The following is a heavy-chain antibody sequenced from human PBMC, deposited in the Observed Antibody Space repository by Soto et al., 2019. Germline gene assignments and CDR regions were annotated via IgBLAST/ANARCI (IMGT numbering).Heavy chain of an antibody. V-gene: IGHV3-23*01. D-gene: IGHD1-26*01. Sequence: PGGSLRLSCAASGFTFTNYAMTWVRQAPGKGLEWITTINDGGTTTLYADSVKGRFTISRDNSENTLFLQMSSLRAEDTAIYYCAKGEWELPTYFDSWGQGTLVTVSS. CDR2: INDGGTTT. J-gene: IGHJ4*02. CDR3: AKGEWELPTYFDS. CDR1: GFTFTNYA.